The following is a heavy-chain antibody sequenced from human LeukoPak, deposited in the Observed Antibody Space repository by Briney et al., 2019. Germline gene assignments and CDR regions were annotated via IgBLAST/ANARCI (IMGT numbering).Heavy chain of an antibody. CDR1: GFTFSSCD. V-gene: IGHV3-7*01. D-gene: IGHD4-23*01. Sequence: AGGSLRLSCAASGFTFSSCDMHWVRQAPGKGLEWVANIKQDGSEKHYVDSVEGRFTISRDNAKNSLYLQMNSLRVEDTAVYYCASYGGRHFDYWGQGTLVTVSS. J-gene: IGHJ4*02. CDR2: IKQDGSEK. CDR3: ASYGGRHFDY.